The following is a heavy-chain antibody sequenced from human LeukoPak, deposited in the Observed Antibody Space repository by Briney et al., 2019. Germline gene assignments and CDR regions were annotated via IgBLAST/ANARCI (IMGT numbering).Heavy chain of an antibody. V-gene: IGHV3-23*01. D-gene: IGHD2-21*02. J-gene: IGHJ3*01. CDR3: AKGGASATDAPHGDVVTSTLDGFDV. Sequence: GGTLRLSCVASGFPFSAFAMSWVRQAPGKGLEWVSTVIGRGGRKLHLDSAKGRITISRDNSKKTIYLQMTTLRPEDTAVYYCAKGGASATDAPHGDVVTSTLDGFDVWGQGTVVTVSS. CDR2: VIGRGGRK. CDR1: GFPFSAFA.